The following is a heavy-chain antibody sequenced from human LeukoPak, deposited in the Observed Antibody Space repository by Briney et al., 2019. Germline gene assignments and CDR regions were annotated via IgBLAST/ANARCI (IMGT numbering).Heavy chain of an antibody. Sequence: GRSLRLSCAASGFTFDDYAMHWVRQAPGKGLEWVSGISWNSGSIGYADSVKGRFTISRDNAKNSLYLQMNSLRAEDTALYYCAKDIGIVVVPAAIDYWGQGTLVTVSS. D-gene: IGHD2-2*01. CDR3: AKDIGIVVVPAAIDY. CDR1: GFTFDDYA. J-gene: IGHJ4*02. CDR2: ISWNSGSI. V-gene: IGHV3-9*01.